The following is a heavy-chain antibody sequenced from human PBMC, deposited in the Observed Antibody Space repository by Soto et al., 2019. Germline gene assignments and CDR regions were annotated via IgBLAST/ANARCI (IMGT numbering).Heavy chain of an antibody. Sequence: PGESLKISCKGSGYSFTSYWISWVRQMPGKGLEWMGRIDPSDSYTNYSPSFQGHVTISADKSISTAYLQWSSLKASDTAMYYCATTGIQLWRASGSMALDVWGQGTTVTLSS. J-gene: IGHJ6*02. CDR2: IDPSDSYT. CDR3: ATTGIQLWRASGSMALDV. CDR1: GYSFTSYW. V-gene: IGHV5-10-1*01. D-gene: IGHD5-18*01.